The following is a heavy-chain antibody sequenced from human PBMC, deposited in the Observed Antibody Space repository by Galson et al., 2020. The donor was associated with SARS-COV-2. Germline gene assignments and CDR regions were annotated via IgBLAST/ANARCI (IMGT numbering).Heavy chain of an antibody. Sequence: PSETLSLTCTVSGGSISSYYWSWIRQPPGKGLEWIGYIYYSGSTNYNPSLKSRVTISVDTSKNQFSLKLSSVTAADTAVYYCARGNTIFGVVIQPLDYWGQGTLVTVSS. D-gene: IGHD3-3*01. V-gene: IGHV4-59*01. J-gene: IGHJ4*02. CDR1: GGSISSYY. CDR2: IYYSGST. CDR3: ARGNTIFGVVIQPLDY.